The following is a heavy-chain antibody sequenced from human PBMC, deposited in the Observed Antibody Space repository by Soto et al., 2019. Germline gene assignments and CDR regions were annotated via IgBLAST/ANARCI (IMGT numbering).Heavy chain of an antibody. D-gene: IGHD3-9*01. J-gene: IGHJ6*02. CDR3: ASSPQGYDILTGYSFFSHHKLTGRPPHKYYYGMDV. V-gene: IGHV1-2*02. CDR1: GYTFTGYY. Sequence: GASVKVSCKASGYTFTGYYMHWVRQAPGQGLEWMGWINPNSGGTNYAQKFQGRVTMTRDTSISTAYMELSRLRSDDTAVYYCASSPQGYDILTGYSFFSHHKLTGRPPHKYYYGMDVWGQGTTVTVSS. CDR2: INPNSGGT.